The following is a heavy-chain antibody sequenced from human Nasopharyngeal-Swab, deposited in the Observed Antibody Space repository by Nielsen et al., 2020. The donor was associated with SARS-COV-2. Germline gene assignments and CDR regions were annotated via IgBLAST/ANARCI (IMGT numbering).Heavy chain of an antibody. CDR2: INHSGSN. D-gene: IGHD1-14*01. J-gene: IGHJ6*02. Sequence: WIRQPPGKGLEWIGEINHSGSNNYNPSLKSRVTISVDTSKNQFSLKLSSVTAADTAVYYCARPTTLGYYHGMDVWGQGTTVTVSS. CDR3: ARPTTLGYYHGMDV. V-gene: IGHV4-34*01.